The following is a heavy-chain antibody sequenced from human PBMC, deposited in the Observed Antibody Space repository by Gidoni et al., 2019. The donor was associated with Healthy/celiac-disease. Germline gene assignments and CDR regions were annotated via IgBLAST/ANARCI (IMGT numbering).Heavy chain of an antibody. J-gene: IGHJ2*01. V-gene: IGHV3-21*01. Sequence: EVQLVESGGGLVKPGGSLRLSCAASGFTFSSYSMNWVRQAPGKGLEWVSAISSSSSYIYYADSVKGRFTISRDNAKNSLYLQMNSLRAEDTAVYYCARARLGASSTHWYFDLWGRGTLVTVSS. CDR3: ARARLGASSTHWYFDL. CDR1: GFTFSSYS. CDR2: ISSSSSYI. D-gene: IGHD6-19*01.